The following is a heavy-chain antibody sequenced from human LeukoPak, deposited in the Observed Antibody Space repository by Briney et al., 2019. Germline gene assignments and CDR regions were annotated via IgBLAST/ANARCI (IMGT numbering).Heavy chain of an antibody. CDR2: IYYSGST. CDR3: ARHKGSPVNLDY. J-gene: IGHJ4*02. D-gene: IGHD1-14*01. V-gene: IGHV4-59*08. Sequence: SDTLSLTCTVSGGSISSYYWSWIRHSAGGGVEWIGYIYYSGSTNYNPSLKSRVTISIDTSKNQFSLKLSSVTAADTAVYYCARHKGSPVNLDYWSQGTLVTVYS. CDR1: GGSISSYY.